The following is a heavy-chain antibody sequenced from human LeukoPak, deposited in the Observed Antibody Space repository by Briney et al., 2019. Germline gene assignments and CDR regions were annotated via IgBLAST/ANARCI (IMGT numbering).Heavy chain of an antibody. V-gene: IGHV4-30-4*01. J-gene: IGHJ5*02. CDR3: ARPYYYDSRIDP. Sequence: SQTLSLTCTVSGGSISSGDYYWSWIRQPPGKGLEWIAYMYYSGSTYYNPSLKSRVTMSADTSKNQLSLQLSSVTAADTAVYYCARPYYYDSRIDPWGQGILVTVSS. CDR2: MYYSGST. CDR1: GGSISSGDYY. D-gene: IGHD3-22*01.